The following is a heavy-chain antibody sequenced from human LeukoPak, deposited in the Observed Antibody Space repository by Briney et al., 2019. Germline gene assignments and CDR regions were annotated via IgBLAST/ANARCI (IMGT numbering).Heavy chain of an antibody. V-gene: IGHV1-46*03. J-gene: IGHJ4*02. CDR1: GYTFTSYY. CDR2: INPSGGST. Sequence: ASVKVSCKASGYTFTSYYMHWVRQAPGQGLAWMGIINPSGGSTSYAQRFQGRVTMTRDTSTSTVYMELSSLRSEDTAVYYCARGSDYDILTGYPIRPFDYWGQGTLVTVSS. D-gene: IGHD3-9*01. CDR3: ARGSDYDILTGYPIRPFDY.